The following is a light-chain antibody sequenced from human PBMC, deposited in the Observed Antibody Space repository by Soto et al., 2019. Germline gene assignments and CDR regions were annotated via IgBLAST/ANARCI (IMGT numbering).Light chain of an antibody. CDR3: QRYGSSFT. V-gene: IGKV3-20*01. J-gene: IGKJ3*01. CDR1: QSVSSSY. Sequence: EMVLTQSPGTLSLSPGERATLSCRASQSVSSSYLAWYQQKPGKAPRLLIYGASSRATGMPDRFSGSGSGTDFTLTISWLEPEDFAVYYCQRYGSSFTFGPGTKVDIK. CDR2: GAS.